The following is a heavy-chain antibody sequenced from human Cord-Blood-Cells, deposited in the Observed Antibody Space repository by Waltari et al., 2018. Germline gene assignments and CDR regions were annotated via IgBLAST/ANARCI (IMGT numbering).Heavy chain of an antibody. J-gene: IGHJ6*02. CDR2: IYSGGST. CDR3: ARLAVAGIAYYYGMDV. D-gene: IGHD6-19*01. Sequence: EVQLVETGGGLIQPGGSLRLSCAASGFTVSSNSMSWVRQAPGKGLEWVSVIYSGGSTYYADSVKGRFTISRDNSKNTLYLQMNSLRAEDTAVYYCARLAVAGIAYYYGMDVWGQGTTVTVSS. CDR1: GFTVSSNS. V-gene: IGHV3-53*02.